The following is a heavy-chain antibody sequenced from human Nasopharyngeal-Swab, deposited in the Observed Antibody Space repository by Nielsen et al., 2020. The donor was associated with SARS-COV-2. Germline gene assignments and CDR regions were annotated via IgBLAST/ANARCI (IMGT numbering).Heavy chain of an antibody. D-gene: IGHD1-7*01. J-gene: IGHJ6*02. Sequence: GESLKISCAASGFSFSSCSMSWVRQAPGRGLEWVSSISSRDDDTYSAASVKGRFTITRDNSKNTLYLQMNNLRAEDTAVYFCAKCRRNCLKEEMDVLGQGTTVTVCS. V-gene: IGHV3-23*01. CDR1: GFSFSSCS. CDR3: AKCRRNCLKEEMDV. CDR2: ISSRDDDT.